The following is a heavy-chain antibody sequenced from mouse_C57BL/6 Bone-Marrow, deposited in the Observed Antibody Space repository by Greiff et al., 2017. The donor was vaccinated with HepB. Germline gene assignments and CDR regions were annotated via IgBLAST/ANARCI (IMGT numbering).Heavy chain of an antibody. J-gene: IGHJ4*01. CDR2: IDPSDSYT. V-gene: IGHV1-69*01. CDR1: GYTFTSYW. Sequence: QVQLQQSGAELVMPGASVKLSCKASGYTFTSYWMHWVKQRPGQGLEWIGEIDPSDSYTNYNQKFKGKSTLTVDKSSSTAYMQLSSLTSEDSAVYYCASSHWDDYAMDYWGQGTSVTVSS. D-gene: IGHD4-1*01. CDR3: ASSHWDDYAMDY.